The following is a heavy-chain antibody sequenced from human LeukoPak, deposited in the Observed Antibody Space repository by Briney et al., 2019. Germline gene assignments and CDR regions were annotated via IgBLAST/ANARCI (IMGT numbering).Heavy chain of an antibody. CDR2: ISSDGGND. D-gene: IGHD4-17*01. CDR3: AKTYGGNSHWYFDL. Sequence: GGSLRLSCAASGFTFSRYGMHWVRQAPGKGLEWMAVISSDGGNDDYADSVKGRFTISRDNSKNTLYLQMNSLRAEDTAVYYCAKTYGGNSHWYFDLWGRGALVTVSS. J-gene: IGHJ2*01. V-gene: IGHV3-30*18. CDR1: GFTFSRYG.